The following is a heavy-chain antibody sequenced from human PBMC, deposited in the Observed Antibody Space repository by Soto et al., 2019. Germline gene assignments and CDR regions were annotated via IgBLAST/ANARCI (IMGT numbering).Heavy chain of an antibody. CDR2: IYPGDSDT. J-gene: IGHJ5*02. CDR3: ARRYCSSTSCTRGGWFDP. V-gene: IGHV5-51*01. Sequence: ESLKISCKGSGYSFTSYWIGWVRQMPGKGLEWMGIIYPGDSDTRYSPSFQGQVTISADKSISTAYLQWSSLKASDTAMYYCARRYCSSTSCTRGGWFDPWGHVTLVTVSS. CDR1: GYSFTSYW. D-gene: IGHD2-2*01.